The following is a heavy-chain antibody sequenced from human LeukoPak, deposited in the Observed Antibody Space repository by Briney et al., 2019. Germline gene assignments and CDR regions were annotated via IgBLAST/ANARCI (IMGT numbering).Heavy chain of an antibody. CDR3: ARDVRYCSSTSCSGQFD. Sequence: ASVKVSCKASGYTFTSYDINWVRQATGQGLEWMGWMNPNSGNTGYAQKFQGRVTMTRNTSISTAYMELSSLRSEDTAVYYCARDVRYCSSTSCSGQFDWGQGTLVTVSS. D-gene: IGHD2-2*01. V-gene: IGHV1-8*01. J-gene: IGHJ4*02. CDR2: MNPNSGNT. CDR1: GYTFTSYD.